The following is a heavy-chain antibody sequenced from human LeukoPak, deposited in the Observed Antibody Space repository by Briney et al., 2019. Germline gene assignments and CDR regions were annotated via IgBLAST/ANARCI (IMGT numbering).Heavy chain of an antibody. CDR1: GFTFSSYG. Sequence: PGGSLRLSCAASGFTFSSYGMHWVRQAPGKGLEWVAVIWYDGSNKYYADSVKGRFTISRDNSKNTLYLQMNSLRAEDTAVYYCAREQQWLVPPDYWGQGTLVTVSS. CDR2: IWYDGSNK. CDR3: AREQQWLVPPDY. D-gene: IGHD6-19*01. V-gene: IGHV3-33*01. J-gene: IGHJ4*02.